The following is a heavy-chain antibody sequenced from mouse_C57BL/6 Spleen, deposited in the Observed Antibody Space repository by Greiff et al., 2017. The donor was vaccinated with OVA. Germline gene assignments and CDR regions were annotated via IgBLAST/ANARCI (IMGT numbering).Heavy chain of an antibody. V-gene: IGHV1-82*01. CDR3: ARSPYGSSYGGFDY. Sequence: QVQLQQSGPELVKPGASVKISCKASGYAFSSSWMNWVKQRPGKGLEWIGRIYPGDGDTNYNGKFKGKATLTADKSSSTAYMQLSSLTSEDSAVYFCARSPYGSSYGGFDYWGQGTTLTVSS. CDR2: IYPGDGDT. J-gene: IGHJ2*01. D-gene: IGHD1-1*01. CDR1: GYAFSSSW.